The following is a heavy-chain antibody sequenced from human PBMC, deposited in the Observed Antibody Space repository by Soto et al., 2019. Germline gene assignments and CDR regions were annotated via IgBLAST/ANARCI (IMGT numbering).Heavy chain of an antibody. CDR2: IYYSGST. V-gene: IGHV4-59*01. CDR3: ARGGQYCSGGSCYYGPAGYDY. J-gene: IGHJ4*02. CDR1: GGSISSYY. Sequence: SETLSLTCTVSGGSISSYYWSWIRQPPGKGLEWIGYIYYSGSTNYNPSLKSRVTISVDTSKNQFSLKLSSVTAADTAVYYCARGGQYCSGGSCYYGPAGYDYWGQGTLVTVSS. D-gene: IGHD2-15*01.